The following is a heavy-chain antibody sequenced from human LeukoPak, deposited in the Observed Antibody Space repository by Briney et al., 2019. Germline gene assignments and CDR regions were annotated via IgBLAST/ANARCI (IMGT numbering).Heavy chain of an antibody. D-gene: IGHD2-8*01. CDR3: AKDVRTSGPRGSIDY. CDR2: IKSKTDGGTT. J-gene: IGHJ4*02. CDR1: GFTFSNAW. Sequence: GGSLRLSCVASGFTFSNAWMSWVRQAPGKGLEWVGRIKSKTDGGTTDYAAPVKGRFTISRDNSKNTLYLQMSSLRAGDTAVYYCAKDVRTSGPRGSIDYWGQGTLVTVSS. V-gene: IGHV3-15*01.